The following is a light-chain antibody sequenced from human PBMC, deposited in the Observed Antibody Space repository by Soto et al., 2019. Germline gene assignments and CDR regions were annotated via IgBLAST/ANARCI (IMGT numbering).Light chain of an antibody. CDR1: QSVSSNY. CDR3: QQYGSSPTWT. Sequence: ESALTQSPGTLSLSPGERDTLSCRASQSVSSNYLAWYQQKHGQAPRLLIYGASTRATGIPDRFSGSGSGTDFTVTISRLEPEDSAVYYCQQYGSSPTWTFGQGTKVEIK. V-gene: IGKV3-20*01. J-gene: IGKJ1*01. CDR2: GAS.